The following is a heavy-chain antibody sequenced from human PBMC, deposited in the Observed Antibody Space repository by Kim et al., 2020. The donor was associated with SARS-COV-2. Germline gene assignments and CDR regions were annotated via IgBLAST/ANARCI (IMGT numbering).Heavy chain of an antibody. J-gene: IGHJ4*02. CDR3: ARRGGIVNNYNY. Sequence: YSTPSLQSRVPISVDTSKTQFSLNLRSVTATDTAVYYCARRGGIVNNYNYWGQGTLVTVSS. D-gene: IGHD1-1*01. V-gene: IGHV4-39*01.